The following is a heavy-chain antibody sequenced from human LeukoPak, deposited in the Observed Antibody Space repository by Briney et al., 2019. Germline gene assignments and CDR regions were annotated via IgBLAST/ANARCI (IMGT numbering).Heavy chain of an antibody. D-gene: IGHD2/OR15-2a*01. CDR2: IYPSDSDT. CDR3: ATNIYASYDYFDH. Sequence: GESLKISCKGSGYSFSSYWIGWVRRMPGKGLEWMGGIYPSDSDTRYSPSFQGQVTISADKSIGTAYLQWSSLKASDTAMYYCATNIYASYDYFDHWGQGTLVTVSS. V-gene: IGHV5-51*01. CDR1: GYSFSSYW. J-gene: IGHJ4*02.